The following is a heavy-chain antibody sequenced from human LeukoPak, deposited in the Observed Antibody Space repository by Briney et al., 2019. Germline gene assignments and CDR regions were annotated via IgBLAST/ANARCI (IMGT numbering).Heavy chain of an antibody. V-gene: IGHV1-2*02. D-gene: IGHD2-2*02. CDR3: AREGYCSSTSCYIYFQH. J-gene: IGHJ1*01. CDR1: GYTFTGYY. Sequence: GASVKVSCKASGYTFTGYYMHWVRQAPGQGLEWMGWINPNSGGTNYAQKFQGRVTMTRDTSISTAYMELSRLRSDDTAVYYCAREGYCSSTSCYIYFQHWGQGTLVTVSS. CDR2: INPNSGGT.